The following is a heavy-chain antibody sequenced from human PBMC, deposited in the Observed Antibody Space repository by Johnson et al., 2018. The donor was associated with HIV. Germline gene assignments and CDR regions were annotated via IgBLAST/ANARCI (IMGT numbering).Heavy chain of an antibody. V-gene: IGHV3-30*18. CDR2: ISYDGNNK. Sequence: VQLVESGGGLIQPGGSLRLSCAASGFTFSSYGMLWVRQAPGKGLEWVAVISYDGNNKYYADSVKGRFTISRDNSKNTLYLQMNSLRAEDTALYYCAKGGIATRFFDIWGQGTMVTVSS. J-gene: IGHJ3*02. CDR1: GFTFSSYG. D-gene: IGHD6-6*01. CDR3: AKGGIATRFFDI.